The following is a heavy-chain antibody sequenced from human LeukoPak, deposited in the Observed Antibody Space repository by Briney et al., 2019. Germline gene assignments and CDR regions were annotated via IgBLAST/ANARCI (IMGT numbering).Heavy chain of an antibody. D-gene: IGHD6-19*01. CDR2: IYTSGST. CDR3: ARESGIAVAGTYWFDP. Sequence: SETLSLTCTVSGGSISSGSYYWSWIRQPAGKGLEWIGRIYTSGSTNYNPSLKGRVTISVDTSKNQFSLKLSSVTAADTAVYYCARESGIAVAGTYWFDPWGQGTLVTVSS. J-gene: IGHJ5*02. V-gene: IGHV4-61*02. CDR1: GGSISSGSYY.